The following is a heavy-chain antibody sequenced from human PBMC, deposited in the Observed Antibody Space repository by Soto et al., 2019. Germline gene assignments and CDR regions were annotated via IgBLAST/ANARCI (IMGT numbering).Heavy chain of an antibody. V-gene: IGHV1-69*01. CDR2: IIPIFGTA. D-gene: IGHD3-22*01. CDR1: GGTFSSYA. Sequence: QVQLVQSGAEVKKPGSSVKVSCKASGGTFSSYAISWVRQAPGQGLEWMVGIIPIFGTANYAQKFQGRVTITADESTSTAYMELSSLRSEDTAVYYCARSGRAPKYYYDSSGYHWFDPWGRGTLVTVSS. CDR3: ARSGRAPKYYYDSSGYHWFDP. J-gene: IGHJ5*02.